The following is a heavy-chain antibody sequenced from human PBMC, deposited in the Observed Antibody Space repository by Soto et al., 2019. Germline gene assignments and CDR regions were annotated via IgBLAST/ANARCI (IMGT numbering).Heavy chain of an antibody. D-gene: IGHD6-25*01. Sequence: QVQLVQSGAEVKKPGSSVKVSCKASGGTFNNYAFSWVRQAPGQGLEWMGGIIPIFRTPDYAQKFQGRVXXXXXXXXXXXXXXXXXXXXXXXXXXXXXXXXXXXRLGGNYYYETDVWGQGTTVTVSS. CDR3: XXXXXXXRLGGNYYYETDV. CDR2: IIPIFRTP. CDR1: GGTFNNYA. J-gene: IGHJ6*02. V-gene: IGHV1-69*05.